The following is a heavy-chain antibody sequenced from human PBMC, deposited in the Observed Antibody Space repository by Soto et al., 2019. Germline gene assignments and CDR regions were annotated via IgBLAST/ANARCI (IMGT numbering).Heavy chain of an antibody. D-gene: IGHD5-12*01. CDR1: GFSLSSSGGG. J-gene: IGHJ4*02. V-gene: IGHV2-5*01. CDR3: VHITGYEQFEY. CDR2: IYWNDDK. Sequence: SRPALVNATRSLGLTCSFSGFSLSSSGGGAGWIRQPPGKALEWLAVIYWNDDKRFSPSLKNRLTVAKDTSRDQVVLTMSNLDPVDTATYFCVHITGYEQFEYGGEGILVTVSS.